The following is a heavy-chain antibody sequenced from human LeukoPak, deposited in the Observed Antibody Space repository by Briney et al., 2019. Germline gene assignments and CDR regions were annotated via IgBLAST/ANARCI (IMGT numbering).Heavy chain of an antibody. D-gene: IGHD6-13*01. J-gene: IGHJ4*02. CDR3: ARDAGIAAAGPYFDY. CDR1: GYTFNSYA. V-gene: IGHV1-3*01. CDR2: INAGNGNT. Sequence: GASVKVSCKASGYTFNSYAMHWVRQAPAQRLEWMGWINAGNGNTKYSHKFQGRVTITRDTSASTAYMELSSLRSEDTAMYYCARDAGIAAAGPYFDYWGQGTLVAV.